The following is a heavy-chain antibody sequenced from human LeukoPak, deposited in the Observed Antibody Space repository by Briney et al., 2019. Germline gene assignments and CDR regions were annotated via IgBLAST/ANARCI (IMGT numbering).Heavy chain of an antibody. D-gene: IGHD4-11*01. CDR2: INWNGGST. J-gene: IGHJ6*03. V-gene: IGHV3-20*04. CDR1: GFTFDDYG. Sequence: GGSLRLSCAASGFTFDDYGMSWVRQAPGKGLEWVSGINWNGGSTGCADSVKGRFAISRDNAKNSLYLQMNSLRAEDTALYYCARVTTPLYYYYYMDVWGKGTTVTVSS. CDR3: ARVTTPLYYYYYMDV.